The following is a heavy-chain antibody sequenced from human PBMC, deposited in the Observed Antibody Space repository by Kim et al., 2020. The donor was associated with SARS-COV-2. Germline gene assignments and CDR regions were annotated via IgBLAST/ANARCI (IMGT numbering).Heavy chain of an antibody. V-gene: IGHV3-33*06. CDR3: ANFES. CDR2: GSNK. Sequence: GSNKYYAESVKGRFTISRDNSKNMLFLQMNSLRAEDTAVYYCANFESWGQGTLVTVSS. J-gene: IGHJ4*02.